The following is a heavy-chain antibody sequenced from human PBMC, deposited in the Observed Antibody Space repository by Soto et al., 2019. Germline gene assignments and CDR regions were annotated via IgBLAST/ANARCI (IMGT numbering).Heavy chain of an antibody. CDR2: INPSGGST. D-gene: IGHD1-26*01. CDR1: GYTFPPYN. Sequence: ASGKVSRQASGYTFPPYNMNLLLQAPLQVLEWMGIINPSGGSTSYAQKFQGRVTMTRDTSTSTVYMELSSLRSEDTAVYYCARDPPAEIVGAPGALDYWGQGTLVTVSS. CDR3: ARDPPAEIVGAPGALDY. J-gene: IGHJ4*02. V-gene: IGHV1-46*01.